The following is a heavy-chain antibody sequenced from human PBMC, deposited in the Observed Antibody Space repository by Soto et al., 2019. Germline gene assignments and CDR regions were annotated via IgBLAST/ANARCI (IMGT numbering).Heavy chain of an antibody. Sequence: PGGSLRLSCAASGFTFSSYSMNWVRQAPGKGLEWVSYISSSSITIYYADSVKGRFTISRVNAKNSLYLQMNSLRAEDTAVYYCAKDFWSRHGFDYWGQGTLVTVSS. D-gene: IGHD3-3*01. J-gene: IGHJ4*02. V-gene: IGHV3-48*01. CDR3: AKDFWSRHGFDY. CDR1: GFTFSSYS. CDR2: ISSSSITI.